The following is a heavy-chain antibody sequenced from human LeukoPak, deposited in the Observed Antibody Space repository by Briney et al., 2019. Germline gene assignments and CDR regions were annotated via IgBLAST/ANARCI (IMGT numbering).Heavy chain of an antibody. Sequence: SETLSLTCTVSGGSISSYYWSWIRQPPGKGLEWIGYIYYSGSTNYSPSLKSRVTISVDTSKNQFSLKLSSVTAADTAVYYCARALPPLGTMVRDWGQGTLVTVSS. CDR3: ARALPPLGTMVRD. J-gene: IGHJ4*02. CDR1: GGSISSYY. CDR2: IYYSGST. V-gene: IGHV4-59*01. D-gene: IGHD3-10*01.